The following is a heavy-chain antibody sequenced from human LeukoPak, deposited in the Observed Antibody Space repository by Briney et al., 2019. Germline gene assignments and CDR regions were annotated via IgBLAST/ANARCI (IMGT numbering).Heavy chain of an antibody. Sequence: GGSLRLSCAASGFTFSSYSMNWVRQAPGKGLEWVSSISSSSSYIYYADSVKGRFTISRDNAKNSLYLQMNSLRAEDTAVYYCARDGVVVVAATLVPDYYYYYMDVWGKGTTVTVSS. CDR3: ARDGVVVVAATLVPDYYYYYMDV. J-gene: IGHJ6*03. D-gene: IGHD2-15*01. CDR2: ISSSSSYI. V-gene: IGHV3-21*01. CDR1: GFTFSSYS.